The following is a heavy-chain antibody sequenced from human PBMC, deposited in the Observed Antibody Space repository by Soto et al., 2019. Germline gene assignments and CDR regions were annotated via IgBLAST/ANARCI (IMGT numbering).Heavy chain of an antibody. CDR2: IYPGDSDT. CDR3: ARRGIAVAHVMDV. D-gene: IGHD6-19*01. J-gene: IGHJ6*02. V-gene: IGHV5-51*01. Sequence: PGESLKISCKGSGYSFTSYWIGWVRQMPGKGLEWMGIIYPGDSDTRYSPSFQGQVTISADKSISTAYLQWSSLKASDTAMYSWARRGIAVAHVMDVWGQGTTVPVSS. CDR1: GYSFTSYW.